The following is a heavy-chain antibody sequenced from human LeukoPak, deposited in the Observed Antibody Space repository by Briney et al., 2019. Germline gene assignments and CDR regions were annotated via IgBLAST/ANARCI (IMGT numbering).Heavy chain of an antibody. CDR1: GYSFTSYW. D-gene: IGHD2-2*01. Sequence: PGESLKISCKGSGYSFTSYWIGWVRQMPGKGLEWMGIIFPGDSDTRYSPSFQGQVTISANKSINTAYLKWSTLKASDTAMYYCARSDCSTATCLHPSNWFDPWGQGTLVTVSS. J-gene: IGHJ5*02. CDR3: ARSDCSTATCLHPSNWFDP. CDR2: IFPGDSDT. V-gene: IGHV5-51*01.